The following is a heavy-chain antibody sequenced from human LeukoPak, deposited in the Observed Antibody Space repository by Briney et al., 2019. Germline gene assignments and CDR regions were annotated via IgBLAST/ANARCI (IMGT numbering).Heavy chain of an antibody. CDR3: ARVGDFWSGYPQRNWFDP. J-gene: IGHJ5*02. CDR2: IIPIFGTT. V-gene: IGHV1-69*13. D-gene: IGHD3-3*01. CDR1: GGTFSSYA. Sequence: ASVKVSCKASGGTFSSYAISWVRQALGQGLEWMGGIIPIFGTTNYAQKFQGRVTITADESTSTAYMELSSLRSEDTAVYYCARVGDFWSGYPQRNWFDPWGQGTLVTVSS.